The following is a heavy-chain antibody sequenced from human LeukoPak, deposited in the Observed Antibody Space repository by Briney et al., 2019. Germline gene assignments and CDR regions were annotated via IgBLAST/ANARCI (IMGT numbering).Heavy chain of an antibody. CDR1: GFTFRNHG. D-gene: IGHD6-13*01. Sequence: GGSLRLSCAASGFTFRNHGMHWVRQAPGKGLEWVSSISSSSSYIYYADSVKGRFTISRDNAKNSLYLQMNSLRAEDTAVYYCARSIIAAAVDYYYYGMDVWGQGTTVTVSS. CDR3: ARSIIAAAVDYYYYGMDV. CDR2: ISSSSSYI. V-gene: IGHV3-21*01. J-gene: IGHJ6*02.